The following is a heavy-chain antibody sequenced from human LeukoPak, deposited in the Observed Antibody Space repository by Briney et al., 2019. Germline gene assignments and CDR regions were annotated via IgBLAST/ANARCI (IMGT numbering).Heavy chain of an antibody. J-gene: IGHJ5*02. V-gene: IGHV3-74*01. D-gene: IGHD3-10*01. CDR3: ARSGYGSGSYYPPNWFDP. Sequence: GGSLRLSCAASGFTFSSYWMHWVPQAPGKGLVWVSRIYSVGSSTSYADSVKGRFTISRDNAKNTLYLQMNSLRAEDTAVYYCARSGYGSGSYYPPNWFDPWGQGTLVTVSS. CDR1: GFTFSSYW. CDR2: IYSVGSST.